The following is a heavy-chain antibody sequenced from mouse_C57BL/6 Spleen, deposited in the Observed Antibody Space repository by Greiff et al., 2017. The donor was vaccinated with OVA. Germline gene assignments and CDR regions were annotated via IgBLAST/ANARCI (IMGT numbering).Heavy chain of an antibody. J-gene: IGHJ3*01. CDR3: ATRNYGNYAWFAY. Sequence: EVKLVESGPGLVKPSQSLSLTCSVTGYSITSGYYWNWIRQFPGNKLEWMGYISYDGSNNYNPSLKNRISLTRDTSKYQFFLKLNSVTTEDTATYYCATRNYGNYAWFAYGGQGTLVTVSA. V-gene: IGHV3-6*01. D-gene: IGHD2-1*01. CDR1: GYSITSGYY. CDR2: ISYDGSN.